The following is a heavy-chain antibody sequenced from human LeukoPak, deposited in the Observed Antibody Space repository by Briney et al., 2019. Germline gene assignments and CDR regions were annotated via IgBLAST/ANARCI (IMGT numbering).Heavy chain of an antibody. V-gene: IGHV1-18*04. J-gene: IGHJ5*02. CDR3: ARQNHPGYNWPAWLGWFDP. CDR1: GYTFTSYG. CDR2: ISAYNGNT. Sequence: GASVKVSCKASGYTFTSYGISWVRQAPGQGLEWMGWISAYNGNTNYAQKLQGRVTMTTDTSTSTAYMELRSLRSDDTAVYYCARQNHPGYNWPAWLGWFDPWGQGTLVTVSS. D-gene: IGHD5-24*01.